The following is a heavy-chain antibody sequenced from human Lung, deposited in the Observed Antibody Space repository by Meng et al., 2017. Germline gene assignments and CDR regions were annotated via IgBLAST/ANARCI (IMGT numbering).Heavy chain of an antibody. CDR2: IDPKSGDT. CDR1: GYNFPDYY. D-gene: IGHD6-13*01. V-gene: IGHV1-2*06. J-gene: IGHJ4*02. CDR3: ARDEDISAAGKLFGDY. Sequence: QRQRVQSGAGVKKPGDSVKGSCKPSGYNFPDYYIPWVRLAPGQGLEWMGHIDPKSGDTRYAQKFQGRVTMTGDTSIGTAYMELTGLRSDDTALYYCARDEDISAAGKLFGDYWGQGTLVTVSS.